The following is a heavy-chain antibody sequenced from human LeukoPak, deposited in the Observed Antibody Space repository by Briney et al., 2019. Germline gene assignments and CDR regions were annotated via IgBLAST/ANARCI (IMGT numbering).Heavy chain of an antibody. J-gene: IGHJ4*02. CDR1: GFTFGDYA. CDR2: IRSKAYGGTT. CDR3: TREEDSGSFHY. D-gene: IGHD1-26*01. V-gene: IGHV3-49*04. Sequence: PGGSLRLSCTASGFTFGDYAMSWVRQAPGKGLEWVGFIRSKAYGGTTEYAASVKGRFTISRDDSKSIAYLQMNSLKTEDTAVYYCTREEDSGSFHYWGRGTLVTVSS.